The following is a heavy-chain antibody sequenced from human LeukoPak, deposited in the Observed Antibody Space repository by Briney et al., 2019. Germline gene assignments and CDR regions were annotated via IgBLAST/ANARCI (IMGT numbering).Heavy chain of an antibody. V-gene: IGHV3-66*02. CDR3: ASYGGYTWLWLDV. CDR1: GFTDNSEW. J-gene: IGHJ6*02. D-gene: IGHD5-18*01. Sequence: GGSLRLSCAASGFTDNSEWLIWVRQAAGKGLEWVSVIYNDGKTHYADSVKGRFFISRDNSKNTLYLQMNRLRDEDTAVYYCASYGGYTWLWLDVWGQGITVTVSS. CDR2: IYNDGKT.